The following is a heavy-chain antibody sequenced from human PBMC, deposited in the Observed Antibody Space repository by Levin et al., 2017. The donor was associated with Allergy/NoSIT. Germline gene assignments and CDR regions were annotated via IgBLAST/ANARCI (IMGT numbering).Heavy chain of an antibody. D-gene: IGHD2-2*01. Sequence: SETLSLTCAVYGGSFSGYYWSWIRQPPGKGLEWIGEINHSGSTNYNPSLKSRVTISVDTSKNQFSLKLSSVTAADTAVYYCASRRGVSKIVVVPAASRYYYGMDGWGQGTTVTVSS. V-gene: IGHV4-34*01. J-gene: IGHJ6*02. CDR2: INHSGST. CDR3: ASRRGVSKIVVVPAASRYYYGMDG. CDR1: GGSFSGYY.